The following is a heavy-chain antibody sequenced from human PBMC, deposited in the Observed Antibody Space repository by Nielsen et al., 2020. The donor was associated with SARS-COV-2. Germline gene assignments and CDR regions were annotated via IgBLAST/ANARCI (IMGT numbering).Heavy chain of an antibody. D-gene: IGHD4-17*01. CDR3: ARARGAYGDYYYYYYTDV. V-gene: IGHV6-1*01. CDR1: GDSVSSSSAA. CDR2: TYYRSQWYN. J-gene: IGHJ6*03. Sequence: SETLSLTCAISGDSVSSSSAAWNWIRQSPSRGLEWLGRTYYRSQWYNDYAVSVKSRITINPDTSKNQFSLHLNSVTPEETAVYYCARARGAYGDYYYYYYTDVWGKGTTVTVSS.